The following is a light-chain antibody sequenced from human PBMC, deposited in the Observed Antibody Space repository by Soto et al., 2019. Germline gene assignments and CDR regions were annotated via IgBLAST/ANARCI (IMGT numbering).Light chain of an antibody. CDR1: QSLVHSDGNTY. J-gene: IGKJ2*01. CDR2: KVS. Sequence: DVVMTPSPLSLPVTLGQPASISCRSSQSLVHSDGNTYLSWFQQRPGQSPRRLLYKVSKRDSGVPDRFSGSGSGTDFTLKIGRVEAEDVGIYYCMQGTHSYTFGQGTRLDIK. V-gene: IGKV2-30*02. CDR3: MQGTHSYT.